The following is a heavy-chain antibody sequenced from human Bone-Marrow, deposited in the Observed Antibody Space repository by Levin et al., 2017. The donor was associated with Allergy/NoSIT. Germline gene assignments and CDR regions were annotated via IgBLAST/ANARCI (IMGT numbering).Heavy chain of an antibody. CDR3: ARGGGVATSYFDY. CDR1: GFTFSSYA. Sequence: PGGSLRLSCAASGFTFSSYAMHWVRQAPGKGLEWVAVISYDGSNKYYADSVKGRFTISRDNSKNTLYLQMNSLRAEDTAVYYCARGGGVATSYFDYWGQGTLVTVSS. J-gene: IGHJ4*02. V-gene: IGHV3-30-3*01. CDR2: ISYDGSNK. D-gene: IGHD5-12*01.